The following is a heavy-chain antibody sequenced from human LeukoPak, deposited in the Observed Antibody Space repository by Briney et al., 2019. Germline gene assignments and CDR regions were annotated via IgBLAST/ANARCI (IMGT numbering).Heavy chain of an antibody. Sequence: GGPLRLSCAAAGFTFRSYEMNWFRQAPGKGLELVSYISSGGSTIYYADSVKGRFIISRDNAKNSVYLQVNSLRAEDTAVYYCARGGLAAGGPRYFEDWGQGTLVTVSS. CDR2: ISSGGSTI. D-gene: IGHD6-13*01. J-gene: IGHJ4*02. V-gene: IGHV3-48*03. CDR1: GFTFRSYE. CDR3: ARGGLAAGGPRYFED.